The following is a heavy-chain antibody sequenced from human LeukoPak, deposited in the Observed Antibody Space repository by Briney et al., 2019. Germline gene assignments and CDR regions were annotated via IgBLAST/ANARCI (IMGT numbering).Heavy chain of an antibody. CDR3: ARGLGGTGARYFDY. Sequence: GGSLRLSCAASGFTFSSYWMHWVRQAPGKRLVWVSRINSDGSSTSYADSVKGRFTISRDNAKNSLYLQMNSLKTDDTAVYYCARGLGGTGARYFDYWGQGTLVTVSS. CDR1: GFTFSSYW. J-gene: IGHJ4*02. V-gene: IGHV3-74*01. D-gene: IGHD3/OR15-3a*01. CDR2: INSDGSST.